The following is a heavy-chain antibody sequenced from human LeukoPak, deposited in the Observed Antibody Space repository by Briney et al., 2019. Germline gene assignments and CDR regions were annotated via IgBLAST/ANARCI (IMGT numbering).Heavy chain of an antibody. V-gene: IGHV3-7*01. CDR1: GFTFSTYW. J-gene: IGHJ4*02. D-gene: IGHD3-10*01. CDR2: IKQDGSEK. CDR3: ARAGTSGGDYFDY. Sequence: GGSLRLSCAASGFTFSTYWMSWVRQAPGKGLEWVANIKQDGSEKYYVDSVKGRFTISRDNAKNSLYLQMNSLRAEDTAVYYCARAGTSGGDYFDYWGQGTLVTVSP.